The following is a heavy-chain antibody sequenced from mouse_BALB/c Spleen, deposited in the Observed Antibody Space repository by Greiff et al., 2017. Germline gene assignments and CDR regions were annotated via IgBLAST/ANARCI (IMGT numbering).Heavy chain of an antibody. Sequence: EVMLVESGPSLVKPSQTLSLTCSVTGDSITSGYWNWIRKFPGNKLEYMGYISYSGSTYYNPSLKSRISITRDTSKNQYYLQLNSVTTEDTATYYCARGDYDGVYAMDYWGQGTSVTVSS. CDR1: GDSITSGY. J-gene: IGHJ4*01. CDR3: ARGDYDGVYAMDY. V-gene: IGHV3-8*02. D-gene: IGHD2-4*01. CDR2: ISYSGST.